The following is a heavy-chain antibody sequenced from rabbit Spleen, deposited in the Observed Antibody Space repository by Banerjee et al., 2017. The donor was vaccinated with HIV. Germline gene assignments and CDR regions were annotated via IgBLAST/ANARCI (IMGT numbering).Heavy chain of an antibody. CDR2: IDPVFGST. CDR1: GFSFSSSYW. V-gene: IGHV1S45*01. Sequence: EESGGDLVKPEGSLTLTCTASGFSFSSSYWICWVRQAPGKGLEWIGYIDPVFGSTYYASWAKGRFTISKTSSTTVTLQVTSLTAADTATYFCARDTSSSFSSYGMDLWGPGTLVTVS. CDR3: ARDTSSSFSSYGMDL. J-gene: IGHJ6*01. D-gene: IGHD1-1*01.